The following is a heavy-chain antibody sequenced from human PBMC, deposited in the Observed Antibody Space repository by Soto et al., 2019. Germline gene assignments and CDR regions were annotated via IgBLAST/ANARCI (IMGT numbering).Heavy chain of an antibody. CDR3: AREGPLGYCSSTSCYHDAFDI. J-gene: IGHJ3*02. V-gene: IGHV3-33*01. CDR2: IWYDGSNK. D-gene: IGHD2-2*01. Sequence: QVQLVESGGGVVQPGRSLRLSCAASGFTFSSYGMHWVRQAPGKGLEWVAVIWYDGSNKYYADSVKGRFTISRDNSKNTLYLQMNSLRAEDTAVYYCAREGPLGYCSSTSCYHDAFDIWGQGTMVTVSS. CDR1: GFTFSSYG.